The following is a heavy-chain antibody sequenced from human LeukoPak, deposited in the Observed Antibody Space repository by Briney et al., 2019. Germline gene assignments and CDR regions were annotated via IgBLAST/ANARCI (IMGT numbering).Heavy chain of an antibody. Sequence: SETLSLTCAVYGGSFSGYYWSWIRQPPGKGLEWIGEINHSGSTNYNPSLKSRVTISVDTSKNQFSLKLSSVTAADTAVYYCARGRGGSFDYWGQGTLVIVSS. D-gene: IGHD2-15*01. CDR3: ARGRGGSFDY. V-gene: IGHV4-34*01. CDR1: GGSFSGYY. CDR2: INHSGST. J-gene: IGHJ4*02.